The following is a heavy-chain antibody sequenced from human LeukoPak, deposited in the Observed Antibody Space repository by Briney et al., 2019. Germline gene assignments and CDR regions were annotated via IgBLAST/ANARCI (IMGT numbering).Heavy chain of an antibody. V-gene: IGHV1-2*02. J-gene: IGHJ5*02. Sequence: ASVKVSCKASGYTFNDYYMHWVRQAPGQGLEWMGWINPNSGGTNYAQKFQGRVTMTRDTSISTAYMDLSSLRSDDTAVYYCARATNIVVVPGAYNWFDPWGQGTPVTVSS. CDR1: GYTFNDYY. CDR2: INPNSGGT. CDR3: ARATNIVVVPGAYNWFDP. D-gene: IGHD2-2*01.